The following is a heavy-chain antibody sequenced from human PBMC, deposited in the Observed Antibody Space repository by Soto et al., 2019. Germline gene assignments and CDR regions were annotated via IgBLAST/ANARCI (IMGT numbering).Heavy chain of an antibody. CDR3: ARARYDSSGYYYFDY. CDR2: IYYSVIT. CDR1: GGSISSYY. D-gene: IGHD3-22*01. J-gene: IGHJ4*02. Sequence: PSETLSLTCTMSGGSISSYYWSCIRQPPWKGLEWIGYIYYSVITIYNPSLKSRVTISVDTSKNQFSLKLISVTAADTAVYYCARARYDSSGYYYFDYWGQGTLVTVSS. V-gene: IGHV4-59*01.